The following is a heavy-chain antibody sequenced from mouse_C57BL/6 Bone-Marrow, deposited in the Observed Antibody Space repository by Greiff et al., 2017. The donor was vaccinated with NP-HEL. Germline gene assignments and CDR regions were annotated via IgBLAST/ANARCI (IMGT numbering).Heavy chain of an antibody. CDR3: AKPDGSNWYFDV. Sequence: EVMLVESGGGLVKPGGSLKLSCAASGFTFSDYGMHWVRQAPEKGLVWVAYISSGSSTIYYADTVKGRFTISRDNAKNTLFLQMTSLRSEDTAMYYCAKPDGSNWYFDVWGTGTTVTVSS. CDR2: ISSGSSTI. V-gene: IGHV5-17*01. D-gene: IGHD2-3*01. CDR1: GFTFSDYG. J-gene: IGHJ1*03.